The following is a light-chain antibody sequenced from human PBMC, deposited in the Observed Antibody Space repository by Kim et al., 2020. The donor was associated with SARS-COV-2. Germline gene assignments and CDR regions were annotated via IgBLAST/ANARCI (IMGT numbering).Light chain of an antibody. J-gene: IGLJ3*02. CDR2: GVS. CDR1: TIDVVAYNF. Sequence: PSITFSYPGTTIDVVAYNFLSCSQQHPGQALELVIFGVSKCPSGVSTLFSGSKSGNPASLTISCLQDEDGADYYCSSYTNSNTWVFGGGTQLTVL. V-gene: IGLV2-14*03. CDR3: SSYTNSNTWV.